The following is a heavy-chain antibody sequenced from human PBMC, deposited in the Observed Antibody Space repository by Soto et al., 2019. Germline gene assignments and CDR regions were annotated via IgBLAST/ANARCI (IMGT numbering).Heavy chain of an antibody. CDR1: GGSISSYY. CDR2: IYYSGST. J-gene: IGHJ6*02. Sequence: QVQLQESGPGLVKPSETLSLTCTVSGGSISSYYWSWIRQPPGKGLEWIGYIYYSGSTNYNPSLKSRVTISVDTSKNQFSLKLSSVTAADTAVYYCARVDYYGSGSYYYVGVGMDVWGQGTTVTVSS. D-gene: IGHD3-10*01. V-gene: IGHV4-59*01. CDR3: ARVDYYGSGSYYYVGVGMDV.